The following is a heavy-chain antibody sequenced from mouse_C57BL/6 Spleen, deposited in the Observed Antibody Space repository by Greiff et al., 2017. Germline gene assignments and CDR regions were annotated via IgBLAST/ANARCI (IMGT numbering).Heavy chain of an antibody. D-gene: IGHD2-5*01. V-gene: IGHV5-4*01. CDR3: ARERSNYVWFAY. CDR1: GFTFSSYA. Sequence: EVQLMESGGGLVKPGGSLKLSCAASGFTFSSYAMSWVRQTPEKRLEWVANISDGGSYTNYPDNVKGRFTISRDNAKNNLYLQMSHLKSEDTAMYYCARERSNYVWFAYWGQGTLVTVSA. J-gene: IGHJ3*01. CDR2: ISDGGSYT.